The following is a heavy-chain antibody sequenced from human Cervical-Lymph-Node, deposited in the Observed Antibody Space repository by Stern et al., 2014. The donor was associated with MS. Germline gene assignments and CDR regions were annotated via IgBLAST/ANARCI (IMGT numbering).Heavy chain of an antibody. CDR3: AKADDYAAGIDA. J-gene: IGHJ5*02. D-gene: IGHD3-16*01. V-gene: IGHV3-9*01. CDR1: GFKFGDFA. Sequence: VQLVQSGGGMVKPGRSLRLSCEASGFKFGDFAMHWVRQAPGKGLEWVAGLGWNSEGRGYADSVQGRFTISRDNAKSSLYLQMNSLTAEDTALYYCAKADDYAAGIDAWGQGTLVVVSS. CDR2: LGWNSEGR.